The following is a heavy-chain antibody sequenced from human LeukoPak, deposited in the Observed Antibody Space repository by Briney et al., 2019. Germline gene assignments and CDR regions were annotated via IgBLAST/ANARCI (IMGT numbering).Heavy chain of an antibody. CDR1: GGSFSGYY. D-gene: IGHD3-22*01. CDR3: ARAVYCDSSGYQHFDY. Sequence: PSETLSLTCAVYGGSFSGYYWSWIRQPPGKGLEWIGEINHSGSTNYNPSLKSRVTISVDTSKNQFSLKLSSVTAADTAVYYCARAVYCDSSGYQHFDYWGQGTLVTVSS. CDR2: INHSGST. J-gene: IGHJ4*02. V-gene: IGHV4-34*01.